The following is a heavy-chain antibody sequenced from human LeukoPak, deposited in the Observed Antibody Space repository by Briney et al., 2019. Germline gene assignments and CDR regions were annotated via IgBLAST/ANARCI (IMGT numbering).Heavy chain of an antibody. V-gene: IGHV4-39*01. J-gene: IGHJ4*02. CDR1: GGSISSSSYY. CDR2: IYYSGST. D-gene: IGHD6-13*01. CDR3: ARLNLIAAAGKRFDY. Sequence: SETLSLTCTVSGGSISSSSYYWGWIRRPPGKGLEWIGSIYYSGSTYYNPSLKSQVTISVDTSKNQFSLKLSSVTAADTAVYYCARLNLIAAAGKRFDYWGQGTLVTVSS.